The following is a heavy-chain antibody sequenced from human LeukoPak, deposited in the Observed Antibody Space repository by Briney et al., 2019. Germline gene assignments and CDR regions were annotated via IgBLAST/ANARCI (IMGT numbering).Heavy chain of an antibody. CDR3: ARDQARYYYYYMDV. CDR1: GFTFSSYW. CDR2: INSDGGST. Sequence: PGGPLRLSCAASGFTFSSYWMHWVRQAPGKGLVWVSRINSDGGSTIYADSVKGRFTIYRDKDKNRLYLQMNSLRAEDTAVYYCARDQARYYYYYMDVWGKGTTVTVSS. J-gene: IGHJ6*03. V-gene: IGHV3-74*01.